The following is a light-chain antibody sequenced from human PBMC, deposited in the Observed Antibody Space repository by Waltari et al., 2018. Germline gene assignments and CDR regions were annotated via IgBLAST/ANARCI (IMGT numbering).Light chain of an antibody. Sequence: QSVLTQPPSASGTPGQRVSISCSGSTSHIGSNAVSWYQHLPGAAPSLLIYNTNQRPSGGSGRFSGSKSGTSASLAISGLQSEDECDYYCAAWDDNLNGPVFGGGTKLTVL. J-gene: IGLJ2*01. CDR3: AAWDDNLNGPV. CDR2: NTN. CDR1: TSHIGSNA. V-gene: IGLV1-44*01.